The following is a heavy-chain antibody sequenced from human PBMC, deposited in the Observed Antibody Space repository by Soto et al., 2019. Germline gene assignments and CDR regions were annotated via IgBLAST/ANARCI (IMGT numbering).Heavy chain of an antibody. CDR2: IIPIFGTA. CDR1: GGTFSSYA. Sequence: QVQLVQSGAEVKKPGSSVKVSCKASGGTFSSYAISWVRQAPGQGLEWMGGIIPIFGTANYAQKFQGRVTITADXXTXTXXMELSSLRSEDTAVYYCARDPPCSGGSCYSGSFDSWGQGTLVTVSS. D-gene: IGHD2-15*01. CDR3: ARDPPCSGGSCYSGSFDS. V-gene: IGHV1-69*12. J-gene: IGHJ4*02.